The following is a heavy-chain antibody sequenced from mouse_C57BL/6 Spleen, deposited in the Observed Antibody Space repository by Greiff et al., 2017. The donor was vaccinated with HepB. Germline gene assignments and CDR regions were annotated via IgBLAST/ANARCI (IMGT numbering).Heavy chain of an antibody. CDR2: IYPRSGNT. V-gene: IGHV1-81*01. CDR3: ARAFYYYGSGAY. CDR1: GYTFTSYG. Sequence: LVESGAELARPGASVKLSCKASGYTFTSYGISWVKQRTGQGLEWIGEIYPRSGNTYYNEKFKGKATLTADKSSSTAYMELRSLTSEDSAVYFCARAFYYYGSGAYWGQGTLVTVSA. J-gene: IGHJ3*01. D-gene: IGHD1-1*01.